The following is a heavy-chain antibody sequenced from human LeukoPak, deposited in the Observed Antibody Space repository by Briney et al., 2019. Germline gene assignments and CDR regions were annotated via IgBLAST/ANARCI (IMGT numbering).Heavy chain of an antibody. D-gene: IGHD2-15*01. Sequence: SGPTLVKPTQTLTLTCTFSGLSLSTSGVGVGWIRQPPGKALEWLALIYWDDDKRYSPSLKSRLTITKDTSKNQVVLTMTNMDPVDTATYYCAHRGGCSGGSCYGDAFDIWGQGTMVTVSS. CDR2: IYWDDDK. CDR1: GLSLSTSGVG. V-gene: IGHV2-5*02. J-gene: IGHJ3*02. CDR3: AHRGGCSGGSCYGDAFDI.